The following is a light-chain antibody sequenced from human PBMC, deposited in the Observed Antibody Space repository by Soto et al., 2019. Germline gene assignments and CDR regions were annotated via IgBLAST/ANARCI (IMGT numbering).Light chain of an antibody. CDR1: QSLSSN. CDR3: QQYNYWPPMYT. J-gene: IGKJ2*01. Sequence: EIVMTQSPATLSVYPGERATLSCRASQSLSSNLAWYQQKPGQAPRLLIYGSSTRATGIPARFSGSGSGTAFTLTISSLQSEDFAVYYCQQYNYWPPMYTFGQGTKLEIK. CDR2: GSS. V-gene: IGKV3-15*01.